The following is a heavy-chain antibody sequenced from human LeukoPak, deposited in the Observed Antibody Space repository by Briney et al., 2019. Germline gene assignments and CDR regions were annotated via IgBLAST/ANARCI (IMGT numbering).Heavy chain of an antibody. V-gene: IGHV1-2*02. CDR3: ARVPITMVRGAHAFDI. D-gene: IGHD3-10*01. J-gene: IGHJ3*02. CDR1: GYTFTSYG. CDR2: INPNSGGT. Sequence: GASVKVSCKASGYTFTSYGISWVRQAPGQGLEWMGWINPNSGGTNYAQKFQGRVTMTRDTSISTAYMELSRLRSDDTAVYYCARVPITMVRGAHAFDIWGQGTMVTVSS.